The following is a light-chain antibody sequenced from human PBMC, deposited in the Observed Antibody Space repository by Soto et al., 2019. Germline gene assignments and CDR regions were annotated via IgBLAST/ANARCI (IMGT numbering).Light chain of an antibody. J-gene: IGKJ1*01. CDR3: QQYSTYSWT. V-gene: IGKV1-5*01. CDR2: DAS. Sequence: DIAMSQSPSSLSASVGDRVTITCRASQSLNRRLAWYQQKPGKAPKLLIYDASSLQSGVPSRFSGSGSGTEFALTISSLHPDDFATYYCQQYSTYSWTFGPGTKVEIK. CDR1: QSLNRR.